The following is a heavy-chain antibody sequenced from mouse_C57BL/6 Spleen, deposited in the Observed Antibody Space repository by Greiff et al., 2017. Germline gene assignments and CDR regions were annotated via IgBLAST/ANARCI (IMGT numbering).Heavy chain of an antibody. CDR2: IHPNSGST. CDR1: GYTFTSYW. J-gene: IGHJ4*01. CDR3: AREDYYYGSPN. V-gene: IGHV1-64*01. Sequence: QVQLQQPGAALVKPGASVKLSCKASGYTFTSYWMHWVKQRPGQGLEWIGMIHPNSGSTNYNEKFQSKATLTVDKSSSTAYMQRSSLTSEDSAVYYCAREDYYYGSPNWGQGTSVTVSS. D-gene: IGHD1-1*01.